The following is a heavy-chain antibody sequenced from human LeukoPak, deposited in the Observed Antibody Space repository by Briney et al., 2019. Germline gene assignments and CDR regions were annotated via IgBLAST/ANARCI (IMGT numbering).Heavy chain of an antibody. V-gene: IGHV3-30*01. CDR3: ARGQLLLEGYFYYMDV. Sequence: PGGSLRLSCAAAGFPFSTYAVHWVRQAPGKGLEWVAVISPDGNNEHFADSVKGRFTISRDNSKSTLYMQVNSLRPEDTAVFYCARGQLLLEGYFYYMDVWGKGTTVTVSS. D-gene: IGHD2-2*01. CDR1: GFPFSTYA. J-gene: IGHJ6*03. CDR2: ISPDGNNE.